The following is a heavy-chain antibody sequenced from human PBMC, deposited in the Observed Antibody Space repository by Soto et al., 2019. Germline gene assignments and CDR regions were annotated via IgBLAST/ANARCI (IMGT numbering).Heavy chain of an antibody. CDR1: GGSISSNY. Sequence: QVQLQESGPGLVKPSETLSLTCTVSGGSISSNYWIWIRQPPGKGLRWTGYIYYSRSTTYNPSLKRRATISVDTSKTQFSLKLSSVTAADTAVYYCAREAGHVWGSYLGWFVPWGQGTLVTVSS. V-gene: IGHV4-59*01. D-gene: IGHD3-16*02. CDR2: IYYSRST. J-gene: IGHJ5*02. CDR3: AREAGHVWGSYLGWFVP.